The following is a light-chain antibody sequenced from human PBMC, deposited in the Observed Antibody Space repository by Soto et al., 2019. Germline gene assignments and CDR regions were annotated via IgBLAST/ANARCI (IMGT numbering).Light chain of an antibody. CDR1: QGIGND. CDR3: QQSYNLKFT. V-gene: IGKV1-17*01. J-gene: IGKJ3*01. Sequence: DIQMTQSPSSLSASVGDRVTITCRASQGIGNDLGWFQQKPGKAPKRLIYGASILQSGVPSRFSGSGSGTAFTLTISSLQPEDFATYYCQQSYNLKFTFGPGTKVDIK. CDR2: GAS.